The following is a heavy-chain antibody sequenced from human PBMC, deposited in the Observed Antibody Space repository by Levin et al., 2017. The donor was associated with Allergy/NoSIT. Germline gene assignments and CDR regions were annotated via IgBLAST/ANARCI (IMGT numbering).Heavy chain of an antibody. CDR1: GFTFSSYP. J-gene: IGHJ4*02. CDR2: ISYGGDNK. CDR3: ARYYGDYHFDQ. V-gene: IGHV3-30-3*01. D-gene: IGHD4-17*01. Sequence: SCAASGFTFSSYPMHWVRQAPGKGLEWVSFISYGGDNKYHADPVKGRFTISRDNSKNTLYLLMNSLRADDTAVYYCARYYGDYHFDQWGQGPLVTVSS.